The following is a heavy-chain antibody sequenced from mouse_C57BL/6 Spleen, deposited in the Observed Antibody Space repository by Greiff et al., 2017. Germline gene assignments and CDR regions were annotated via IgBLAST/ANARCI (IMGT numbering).Heavy chain of an antibody. CDR2: IYPSDSYT. CDR1: GYTFTSYW. D-gene: IGHD2-4*01. CDR3: ARNDYDGWVY. J-gene: IGHJ2*01. V-gene: IGHV1-50*01. Sequence: QVQLQQPGAELVKPGASVKLSCKASGYTFTSYWMQWVKQRPGQGLEWIGEIYPSDSYTNYNQKFKGKATLTVDTSSSTAYMQLSSLTSEDSAIYYCARNDYDGWVYWGQGTTLTVSS.